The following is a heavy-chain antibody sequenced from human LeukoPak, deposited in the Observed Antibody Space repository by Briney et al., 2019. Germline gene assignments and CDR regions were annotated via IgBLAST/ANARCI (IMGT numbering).Heavy chain of an antibody. CDR2: IKQDGSEK. V-gene: IGHV3-7*01. J-gene: IGHJ6*03. CDR3: ARDLRDYYYMDV. CDR1: GFTFSSYW. Sequence: GGSLRLSCAASGFTFSSYWMSWVRQAPGKGLEWVANIKQDGSEKCYVDSVKGRFTISRDSAKNSLYLQMNSLRAEDTAVYYCARDLRDYYYMDVWGKGTTVTVSS.